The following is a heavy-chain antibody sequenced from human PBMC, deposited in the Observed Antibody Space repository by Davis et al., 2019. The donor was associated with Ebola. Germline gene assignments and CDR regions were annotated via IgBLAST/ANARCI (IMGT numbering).Heavy chain of an antibody. Sequence: AASVKVSCKASGGTFSSYAISWVRQAPGQGLEWMGGIIPIFGTANYAQKFQGRVTITADESTSTAYMELSSLRSEDTAVYYCARGLLWFRNPLDYWGQGTLVTVSS. CDR1: GGTFSSYA. V-gene: IGHV1-69*13. CDR3: ARGLLWFRNPLDY. D-gene: IGHD3-10*01. CDR2: IIPIFGTA. J-gene: IGHJ4*02.